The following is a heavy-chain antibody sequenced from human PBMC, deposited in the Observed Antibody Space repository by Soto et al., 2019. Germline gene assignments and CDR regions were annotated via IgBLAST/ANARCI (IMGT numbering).Heavy chain of an antibody. Sequence: QVQLQESGPGLVKPSETLSLTCTVSGGSISSYYWSWIRQPAGKGLEWIGRIYTSGSTNYNPSPKGWVTMSVDTSKNQFSLKLSSVTAADTAVYYWARDKAPPFYYYGSGKGGMDVWGQGTTVTVSS. CDR3: ARDKAPPFYYYGSGKGGMDV. D-gene: IGHD3-10*01. CDR2: IYTSGST. CDR1: GGSISSYY. V-gene: IGHV4-4*07. J-gene: IGHJ6*02.